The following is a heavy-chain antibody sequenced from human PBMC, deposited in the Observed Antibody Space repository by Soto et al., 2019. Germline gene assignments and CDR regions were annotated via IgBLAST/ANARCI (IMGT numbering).Heavy chain of an antibody. D-gene: IGHD2-21*02. CDR2: IYYSGSA. V-gene: IGHV4-59*01. J-gene: IGHJ4*02. Sequence: SETLSLTCTISGGSISGFYGGWIRQPPGKGLEWIGNIYYSGSANYDPSLRSRVTISLNTSKNQFSLNLNSVTAADTAIYYCARWTYCGGDFYLLDFWGQRTLVTV. CDR3: ARWTYCGGDFYLLDF. CDR1: GGSISGFY.